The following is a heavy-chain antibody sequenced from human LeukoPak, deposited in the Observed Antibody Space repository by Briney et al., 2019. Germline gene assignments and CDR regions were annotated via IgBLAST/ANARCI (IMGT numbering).Heavy chain of an antibody. CDR3: AKSTVVVPAATFDY. CDR1: GFIFSRYT. CDR2: ISSTSTYI. J-gene: IGHJ4*02. D-gene: IGHD2-2*01. V-gene: IGHV3-21*04. Sequence: GGSLRLSCAASGFIFSRYTINWVRQAPGKGLEWVSSISSTSTYIYYADSVKGRFTISRDNAKKSLYLQMNSLRAEDTAVYYCAKSTVVVPAATFDYWGQGTLVTVSS.